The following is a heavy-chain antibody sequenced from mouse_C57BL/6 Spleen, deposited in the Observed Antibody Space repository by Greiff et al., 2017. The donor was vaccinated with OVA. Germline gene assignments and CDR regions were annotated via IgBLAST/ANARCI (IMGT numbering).Heavy chain of an antibody. CDR1: GYTFTDYY. J-gene: IGHJ4*01. D-gene: IGHD6-1*01. CDR2: IYPGSGNT. V-gene: IGHV1-76*01. Sequence: VHLVESGAELVRPGASVKLSCKASGYTFTDYYINWVKQRPGQGLEWIARIYPGSGNTYYNEKFKGKATLTAEKSSSTAYMQLSSLTSEDSAVYFCARSLWDDYAMDYWGQGTSVTVSS. CDR3: ARSLWDDYAMDY.